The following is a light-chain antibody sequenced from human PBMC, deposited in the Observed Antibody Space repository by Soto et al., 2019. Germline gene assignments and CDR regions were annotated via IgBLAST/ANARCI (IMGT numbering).Light chain of an antibody. CDR3: QQRSTWPPT. CDR2: DAS. V-gene: IGKV3-11*01. CDR1: QSVDSY. Sequence: EIVLTQSPATLSLSPGERATLSCRASQSVDSYLAWYQKKPGQGPRLLIHDASNRATGIPARISGSGSGTDFTLTISSLEPEDFAVYYCQQRSTWPPTFGQGTRLEIK. J-gene: IGKJ5*01.